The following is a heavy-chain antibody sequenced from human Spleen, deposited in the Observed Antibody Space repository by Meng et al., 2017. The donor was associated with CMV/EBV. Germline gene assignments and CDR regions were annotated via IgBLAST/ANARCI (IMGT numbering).Heavy chain of an antibody. D-gene: IGHD1-7*01. J-gene: IGHJ6*02. V-gene: IGHV3-21*01. Sequence: GGSLRLSCAASGFSFSSYSMNWVRQAPGKGLEWVSSITSGSSYIYYADSLKGRFTISRDNAKNSLYLQMNSLRAEDTAVYYCARGAPYQLRGENYDYYGMDVWGQGTTVTVSS. CDR1: GFSFSSYS. CDR3: ARGAPYQLRGENYDYYGMDV. CDR2: ITSGSSYI.